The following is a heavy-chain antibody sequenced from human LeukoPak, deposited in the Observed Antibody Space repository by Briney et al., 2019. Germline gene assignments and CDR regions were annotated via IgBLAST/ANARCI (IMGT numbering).Heavy chain of an antibody. CDR3: AKGVSSSWSNDAFEI. CDR1: GFTFSSYA. V-gene: IGHV3-23*01. CDR2: ISGSGGST. J-gene: IGHJ3*02. Sequence: GGSLRLSCAASGFTFSSYAMSWVRQAPGKGLEWVSAISGSGGSTYYADSVKGRFTISRDNSKNTLYLQMNSLRTEDTAVYYCAKGVSSSWSNDAFEIWGQGTMVTVSS. D-gene: IGHD6-13*01.